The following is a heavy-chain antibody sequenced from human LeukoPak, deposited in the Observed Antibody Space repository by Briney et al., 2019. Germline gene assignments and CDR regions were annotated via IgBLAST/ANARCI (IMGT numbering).Heavy chain of an antibody. J-gene: IGHJ4*02. Sequence: ASVKVSFKASGYTFTTYDVNWVRQATGQGLEWMGWMNPNSGNTGYAQKFQGRVTMTRNTSISTAYMVLSSLRSDDTAVYYCVRTAGIFWSGAYYFDSWGQGTLVTVSS. D-gene: IGHD3-3*01. CDR2: MNPNSGNT. V-gene: IGHV1-8*01. CDR3: VRTAGIFWSGAYYFDS. CDR1: GYTFTTYD.